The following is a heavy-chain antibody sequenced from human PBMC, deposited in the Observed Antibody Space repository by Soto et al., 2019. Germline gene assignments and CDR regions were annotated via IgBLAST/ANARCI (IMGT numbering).Heavy chain of an antibody. CDR1: GYTFTSYY. V-gene: IGHV1-46*03. Sequence: AASVKVSCKASGYTFTSYYMHWVRQAPGQGLEWMGIINPSGGSTSYAQKFQGRVTMTRDTSTSTVYMELSSLRSEDTAVYYCARASRDILTGYYKAPLDYWGQGTLVTVSS. CDR2: INPSGGST. D-gene: IGHD3-9*01. J-gene: IGHJ4*02. CDR3: ARASRDILTGYYKAPLDY.